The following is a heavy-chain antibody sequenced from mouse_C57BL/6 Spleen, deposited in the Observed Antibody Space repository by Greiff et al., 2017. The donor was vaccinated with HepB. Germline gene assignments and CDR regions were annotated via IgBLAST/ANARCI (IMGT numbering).Heavy chain of an antibody. Sequence: VMLVESGPELVKPGASVKISCKASGYAFSSSWMNWVKQRPGKGLEWIGRIYPGDGDTNYNGKFKGKATLTADKSSSTAYMQLSSLTSEDSAVYCCARSGGDSSGEFAYWGQGTLVTVSA. D-gene: IGHD3-2*02. CDR2: IYPGDGDT. CDR3: ARSGGDSSGEFAY. V-gene: IGHV1-82*01. J-gene: IGHJ3*01. CDR1: GYAFSSSW.